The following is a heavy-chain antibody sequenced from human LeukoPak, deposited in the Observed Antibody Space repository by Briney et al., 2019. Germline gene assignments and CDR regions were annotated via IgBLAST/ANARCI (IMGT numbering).Heavy chain of an antibody. V-gene: IGHV3-15*01. CDR3: TTDTLAYCGGDC. Sequence: GGPLRLSCAASGFTFSNAWMSWVRQAPGKGLEWVGRIKSKTDGGTTDYAAPVKGRFTISRDDSKNTLYLQMNSLKTEDTAVYYCTTDTLAYCGGDCSGQGTLVTVSS. CDR1: GFTFSNAW. CDR2: IKSKTDGGTT. D-gene: IGHD2-21*01. J-gene: IGHJ4*02.